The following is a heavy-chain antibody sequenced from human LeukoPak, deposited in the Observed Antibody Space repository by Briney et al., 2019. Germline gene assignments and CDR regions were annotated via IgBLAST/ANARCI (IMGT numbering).Heavy chain of an antibody. CDR1: GHLFNSWE. D-gene: IGHD3-16*01. CDR2: MSANSGNA. CDR3: ALSLDDFYYDDCGSDLYYYYLDV. Sequence: ASVKVSCKASGHLFNSWEINWVRQATGQGLEWMGWMSANSGNAASAQKFQGRLTMTRNTSISTAYMELSSLNSDDTAVYYCALSLDDFYYDDCGSDLYYYYLDVWGKGTTVTVSS. V-gene: IGHV1-8*02. J-gene: IGHJ6*03.